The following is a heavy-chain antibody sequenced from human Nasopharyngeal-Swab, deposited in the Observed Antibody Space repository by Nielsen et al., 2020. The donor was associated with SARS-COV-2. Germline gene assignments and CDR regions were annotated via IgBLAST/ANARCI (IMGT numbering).Heavy chain of an antibody. CDR1: GYTFTRYY. CDR2: INPGGGSA. D-gene: IGHD2-15*01. J-gene: IGHJ5*02. Sequence: ASVKVSCKASGYTFTRYYIHWVRQAPGQGLGWMGIINPGGGSARYSQNFQGRVTMTRDTSTNTVYMELYSLTSEDTAVYYCARGGDPREVVAATDCFDPWGQGTLVTVSS. CDR3: ARGGDPREVVAATDCFDP. V-gene: IGHV1-46*01.